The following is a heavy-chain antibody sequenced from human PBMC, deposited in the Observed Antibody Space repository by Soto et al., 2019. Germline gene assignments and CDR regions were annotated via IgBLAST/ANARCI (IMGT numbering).Heavy chain of an antibody. J-gene: IGHJ4*02. CDR2: IAHSGTT. CDR1: GGSISGNHW. Sequence: QVHLQESGPGLVKPSGTLSLTCAVSGGSISGNHWWTWVRQPPGKGLEWIGEIAHSGTTNYNPSLKSRVTISVDTSKNQFSLRLTSVTAADTGVYYCGRHYLGYSWSPGGYWSQGTLVTVSS. V-gene: IGHV4-4*02. CDR3: GRHYLGYSWSPGGY. D-gene: IGHD6-13*01.